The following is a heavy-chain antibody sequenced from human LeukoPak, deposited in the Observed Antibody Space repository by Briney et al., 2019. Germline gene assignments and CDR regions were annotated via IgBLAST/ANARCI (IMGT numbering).Heavy chain of an antibody. V-gene: IGHV4-39*07. J-gene: IGHJ4*02. D-gene: IGHD6-19*01. Sequence: SETLSLTCTVSGGSISSSSYYWGWIRQPPGKGLEWIGSIYYSGSTYYNPSLKSRVTISVDTSKNQFSLKLSSVTAADTAVYYCARALAVAFQNDYWGQGTLVTVSS. CDR1: GGSISSSSYY. CDR2: IYYSGST. CDR3: ARALAVAFQNDY.